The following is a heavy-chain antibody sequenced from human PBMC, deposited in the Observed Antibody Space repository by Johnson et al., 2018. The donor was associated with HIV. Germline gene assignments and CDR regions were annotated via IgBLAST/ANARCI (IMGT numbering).Heavy chain of an antibody. CDR3: ASTCGGDCSRGDAFDI. CDR1: GFTFSTNW. V-gene: IGHV3-30*02. J-gene: IGHJ3*02. D-gene: IGHD2-21*02. CDR2: ISDDGSNK. Sequence: QVQLVESGGDLVQPGGSLRLSCVGSGFTFSTNWMHWVRQAPGKGLAWVARISDDGSNKYYADSVKGRFTIYRDNSKNTLYLQMNSLRAEDTAVYYCASTCGGDCSRGDAFDIWGQGTMVTVSS.